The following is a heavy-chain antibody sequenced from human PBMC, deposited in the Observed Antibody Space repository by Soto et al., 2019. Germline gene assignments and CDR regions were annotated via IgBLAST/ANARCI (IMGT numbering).Heavy chain of an antibody. J-gene: IGHJ4*02. CDR3: ARDLGSGWTLDY. CDR2: ISSSSRHI. V-gene: IGHV3-21*01. D-gene: IGHD6-19*01. Sequence: GGSLRLSSAASGFTFNTYSMNWVRQAPGKGLEWVSGISSSSRHIYYADSVKGRFTISRDNAKSSLFLQMNSLRAEDTAVYYCARDLGSGWTLDYWGQGTLVTVSS. CDR1: GFTFNTYS.